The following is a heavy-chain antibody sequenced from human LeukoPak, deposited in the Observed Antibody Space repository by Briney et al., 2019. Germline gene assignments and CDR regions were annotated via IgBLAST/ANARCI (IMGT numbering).Heavy chain of an antibody. D-gene: IGHD2-15*01. CDR2: VYWDDDK. V-gene: IGHV2-5*08. CDR1: GFTFSSYEM. J-gene: IGHJ4*02. CDR3: AHRLRVHSGGSYYFDH. Sequence: LRLSCAASGFTFSSYEMNWVRQAPGKGLEWVALVYWDDDKRYSPYLKSRLTITKDTSKNQVVPTMTNMDAVDTATYYCAHRLRVHSGGSYYFDHWGQGTLVTVSS.